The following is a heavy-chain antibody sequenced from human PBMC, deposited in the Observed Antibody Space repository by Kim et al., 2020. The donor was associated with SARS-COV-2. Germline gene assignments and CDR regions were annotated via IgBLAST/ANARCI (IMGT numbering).Heavy chain of an antibody. V-gene: IGHV7-4-1*02. CDR3: ASTLPPGMATKAGGFDY. Sequence: ASVKVSCKASGYTFTSYAMNWVRQAPGQGLEWMGWINTNTGNPTYAQGFTGRFVFSLDTSVSTAYLQISSLKAEDTAVYYCASTLPPGMATKAGGFDYWGQGTLVTVSS. CDR1: GYTFTSYA. CDR2: INTNTGNP. D-gene: IGHD5-12*01. J-gene: IGHJ4*02.